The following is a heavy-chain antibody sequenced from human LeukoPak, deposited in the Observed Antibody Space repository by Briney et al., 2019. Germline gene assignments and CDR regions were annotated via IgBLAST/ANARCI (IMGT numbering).Heavy chain of an antibody. CDR3: ARDRHGSSWYLGSFDY. D-gene: IGHD6-13*01. Sequence: TGGSLRLSCAASGFTFSSYWMSWVRQAPGKGLEWVANIKQDGSEKYYVDSVKGRFTISRDNAKNSLYLQMNSLRAEDTAVYYCARDRHGSSWYLGSFDYWGQGTLVTVSS. CDR2: IKQDGSEK. CDR1: GFTFSSYW. V-gene: IGHV3-7*01. J-gene: IGHJ4*02.